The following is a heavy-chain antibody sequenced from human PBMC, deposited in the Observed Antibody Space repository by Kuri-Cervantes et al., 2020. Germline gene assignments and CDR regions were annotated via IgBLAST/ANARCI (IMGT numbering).Heavy chain of an antibody. CDR3: ASSSFYDSTYGMDV. Sequence: GESLKISCAASGFTFSSYDMHWVRQATGKGLEWVSAIGTAGDTYYPGSVKGRFTISRDNSKNTLCLQMNSLRAEDTAVYYCASSSFYDSTYGMDVWGQGTTVTVSS. CDR1: GFTFSSYD. V-gene: IGHV3-13*01. D-gene: IGHD3-22*01. J-gene: IGHJ6*02. CDR2: IGTAGDT.